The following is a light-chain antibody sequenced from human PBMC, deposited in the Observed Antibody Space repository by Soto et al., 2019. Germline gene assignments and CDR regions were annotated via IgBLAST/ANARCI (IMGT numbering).Light chain of an antibody. CDR2: DNN. J-gene: IGLJ2*01. V-gene: IGLV1-51*01. CDR3: GTWDSSRSAVV. CDR1: SSNIGNNY. Sequence: QSVLAQPPSVSAAPGQKVTISCSGSSSNIGNNYVSWYQQFPGTAPKLLIYDNNKRPSGIPDRFSGSKSGTSATLGITGLQTGDEADYYCGTWDSSRSAVVFGGGTK.